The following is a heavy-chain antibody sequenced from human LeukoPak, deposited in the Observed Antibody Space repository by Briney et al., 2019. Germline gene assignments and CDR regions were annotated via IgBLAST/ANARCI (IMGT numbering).Heavy chain of an antibody. CDR2: ISYDGRNK. J-gene: IGHJ4*02. V-gene: IGHV3-30*04. Sequence: GGSLRLSCAASGFTFSSYAMHWVRQAPGKGLEWVAIISYDGRNKYYADSVKGRFTISRDNSKNTPYLQMNSLRAEDTAVYYCARGYYYDSSGKLFDFWGQGTLVTVSS. D-gene: IGHD3-22*01. CDR3: ARGYYYDSSGKLFDF. CDR1: GFTFSSYA.